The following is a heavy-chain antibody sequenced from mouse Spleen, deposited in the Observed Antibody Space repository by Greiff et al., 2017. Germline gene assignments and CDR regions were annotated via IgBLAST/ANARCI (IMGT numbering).Heavy chain of an antibody. V-gene: IGHV1-82*01. D-gene: IGHD2-1*01. CDR1: GYAFSNSW. J-gene: IGHJ2*01. Sequence: QVQLQQSGPELVKPGASVKISCKASGYAFSNSWMNWVKQRPGKGLEWIGRIYPGDGDTNYNGKFEGKVILTADKSSSTAYMQLSSLTSEDSAVFFCARRGYDGTYGGYFDYWGQGTALTVSS. CDR2: IYPGDGDT. CDR3: ARRGYDGTYGGYFDY.